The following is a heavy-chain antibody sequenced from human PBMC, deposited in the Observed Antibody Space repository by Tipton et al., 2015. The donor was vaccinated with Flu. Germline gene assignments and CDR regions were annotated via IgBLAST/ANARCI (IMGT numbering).Heavy chain of an antibody. D-gene: IGHD5-24*01. CDR3: ARPHRQFSDNAFDI. Sequence: TLSLTCTVSGGSISSGSYYWSWIRQPAGKGLEWIGRIYTTGIPNYNPSLRSRVTISIDTSKNQFSLTLTSVTAADTAVYYCARPHRQFSDNAFDICGQGTMVTVSS. V-gene: IGHV4-61*02. CDR1: GGSISSGSYY. CDR2: IYTTGIP. J-gene: IGHJ3*02.